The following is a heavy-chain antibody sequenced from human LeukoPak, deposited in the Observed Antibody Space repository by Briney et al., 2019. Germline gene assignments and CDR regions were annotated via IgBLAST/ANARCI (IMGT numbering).Heavy chain of an antibody. Sequence: GASVKVSCKASGFTFTSSAVQWVRQARGQRLEWIGWIVVGSGNTNYAQKFQERVTITRDMSTSTAYMELSSLRSEDTAVYYCATYDYVWGRYRLAQSDYWGQGTLVTVSS. V-gene: IGHV1-58*01. CDR2: IVVGSGNT. CDR3: ATYDYVWGRYRLAQSDY. D-gene: IGHD3-16*02. J-gene: IGHJ4*02. CDR1: GFTFTSSA.